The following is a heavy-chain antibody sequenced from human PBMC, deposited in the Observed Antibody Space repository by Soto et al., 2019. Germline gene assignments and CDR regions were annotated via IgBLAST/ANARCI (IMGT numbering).Heavy chain of an antibody. CDR2: VSGSAENT. Sequence: EVQLLESGGGLVQPGGSLRLSCAASGFTFSSYAMSWVRQAPGKGLEWVAGVSGSAENTYYADSVRRRFTISRDNSKSTRQLQIHRLRAEDTAVYSCAKDGLPGGYYYFFYGGHVTQLTVS. V-gene: IGHV3-23*01. CDR1: GFTFSSYA. D-gene: IGHD3-10*01. J-gene: IGHJ4*01. CDR3: AKDGLPGGYYYFFY.